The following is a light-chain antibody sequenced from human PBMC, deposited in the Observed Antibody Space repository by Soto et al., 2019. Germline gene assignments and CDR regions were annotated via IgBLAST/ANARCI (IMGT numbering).Light chain of an antibody. CDR2: RNN. J-gene: IGLJ1*01. CDR3: AAWDDSLSGPL. V-gene: IGLV1-47*01. Sequence: QSVLTQPPSASETPGQRVTISCSGSSSNIGSNYVYWYQQFPGTAPKVLIYRNNQRPSGVPDRFSGSKSGTSASLAISGHRSEDEADYYCAAWDDSLSGPLFGTGTKVTVL. CDR1: SSNIGSNY.